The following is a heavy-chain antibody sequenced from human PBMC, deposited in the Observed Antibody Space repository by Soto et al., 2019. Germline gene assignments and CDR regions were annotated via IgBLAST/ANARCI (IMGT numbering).Heavy chain of an antibody. Sequence: EVQLLESGGGLVQPGGSLRLSCAASGFTFSSYAMNWVRQSPGKGLEWVSTISGSGGSTDYADSVKGRFTISRDNSKNTLSLQMNSLRAEDTAVYYCAKGERPYSSSALDYWGQGTLVTVSS. CDR3: AKGERPYSSSALDY. CDR2: ISGSGGST. V-gene: IGHV3-23*01. D-gene: IGHD6-6*01. J-gene: IGHJ4*02. CDR1: GFTFSSYA.